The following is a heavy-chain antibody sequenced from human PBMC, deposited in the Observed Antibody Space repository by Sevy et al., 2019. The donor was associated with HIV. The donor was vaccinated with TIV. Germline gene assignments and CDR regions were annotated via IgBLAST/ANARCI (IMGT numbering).Heavy chain of an antibody. Sequence: GGSLRLSCAASGFTFSSYAMSWVRQAPGKGLEWVSYISSSGSTIYYADSVKGRFTISRDNAKNSLYLQMNSLRAEDTAVYYCASGYSYGPFDYWGQGTLVTVSS. CDR3: ASGYSYGPFDY. D-gene: IGHD5-18*01. J-gene: IGHJ4*02. CDR1: GFTFSSYA. V-gene: IGHV3-48*04. CDR2: ISSSGSTI.